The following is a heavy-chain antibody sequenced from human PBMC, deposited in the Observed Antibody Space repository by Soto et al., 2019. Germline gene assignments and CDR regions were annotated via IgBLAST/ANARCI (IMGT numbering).Heavy chain of an antibody. CDR2: VFYSGSI. CDR1: GGSISSYY. CDR3: ARESPGAVVGYYYYRMDV. J-gene: IGHJ6*02. V-gene: IGHV4-59*01. Sequence: QVQLQESGPGLVKPSETLSLTCTVSGGSISSYYWSWIRQPPGKGLEWIGYVFYSGSINYNPSLKSRVTLSVDTSKNQFSLKLSSVTAAYTAVYYCARESPGAVVGYYYYRMDVWGQGTTVTVSS. D-gene: IGHD2-15*01.